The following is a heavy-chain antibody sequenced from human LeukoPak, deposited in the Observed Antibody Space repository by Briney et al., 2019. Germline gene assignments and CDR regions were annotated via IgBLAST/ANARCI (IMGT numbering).Heavy chain of an antibody. CDR2: MNPNSGNT. V-gene: IGHV1-8*01. CDR1: GYTFTSYD. D-gene: IGHD3-3*01. J-gene: IGHJ6*02. CDR3: ARAQPVTIFGVVYYYYGMDV. Sequence: ASVKVSCKASGYTFTSYDINWVRQATGQGLEWMGWMNPNSGNTGYAQKFQGRVTMTRDTSTSTVYMELSSLRSEDTAVYYCARAQPVTIFGVVYYYYGMDVWGQGTTVTVSS.